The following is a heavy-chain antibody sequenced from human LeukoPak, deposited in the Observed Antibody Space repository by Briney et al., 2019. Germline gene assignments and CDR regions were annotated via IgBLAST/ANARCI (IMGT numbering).Heavy chain of an antibody. J-gene: IGHJ4*02. D-gene: IGHD6-13*01. Sequence: GESLKISCAASGFTFSYYGMHWVRQAPGKGLEWVAVISYDGSSKYYADSVKGRFTISRDNSKNTLYLQMNSLRAEDTAVYYCAKDGLAAAGWFDYWGQGTLVTVSS. V-gene: IGHV3-30*18. CDR1: GFTFSYYG. CDR2: ISYDGSSK. CDR3: AKDGLAAAGWFDY.